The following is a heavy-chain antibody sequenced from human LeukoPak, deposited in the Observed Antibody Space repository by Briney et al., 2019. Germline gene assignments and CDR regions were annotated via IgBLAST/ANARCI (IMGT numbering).Heavy chain of an antibody. CDR2: ISTNNGNT. V-gene: IGHV1-18*04. Sequence: ASVKVSCKASAYIFTSYGISWVRQAPGQGLEWMGWISTNNGNTNYARKFQDRVTMTTDTSTSTAYMELRNLRSDDTAVYYCARDRWALGYCSGDSCYQFDYWGQGTLVTVSS. D-gene: IGHD2-15*01. J-gene: IGHJ4*02. CDR3: ARDRWALGYCSGDSCYQFDY. CDR1: AYIFTSYG.